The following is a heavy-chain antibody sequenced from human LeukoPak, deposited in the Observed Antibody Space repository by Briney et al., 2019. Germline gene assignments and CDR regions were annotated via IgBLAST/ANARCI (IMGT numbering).Heavy chain of an antibody. CDR2: ISSSSSYI. J-gene: IGHJ4*02. CDR1: GFTFSSYS. Sequence: GGSLRLSCAASGFTFSSYSMNWVRQAPGKGLEWVSSISSSSSYIYHADSVKGRFTISRDNAKNSLYLQMNSLRAEDTALYFCAGGDRNGWYFNYWGQGTLVTVSS. CDR3: AGGDRNGWYFNY. V-gene: IGHV3-21*04. D-gene: IGHD6-19*01.